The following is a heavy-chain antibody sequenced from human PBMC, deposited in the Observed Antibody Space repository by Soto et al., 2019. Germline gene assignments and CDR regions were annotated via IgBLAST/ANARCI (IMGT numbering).Heavy chain of an antibody. J-gene: IGHJ6*02. CDR1: VGSIATGGYY. D-gene: IGHD3-10*01. CDR3: ARGRGIIGYGLDV. V-gene: IGHV4-31*03. Sequence: QVQLQESGPGLVKPSQTLSLTCTVSVGSIATGGYYWRWIRQHPGKDLEWIGYIYYSGITSYNPSLKSRVTISIDTSKNQFALNLRSVTAADTAVYYCARGRGIIGYGLDVCGQGTTVTVSS. CDR2: IYYSGIT.